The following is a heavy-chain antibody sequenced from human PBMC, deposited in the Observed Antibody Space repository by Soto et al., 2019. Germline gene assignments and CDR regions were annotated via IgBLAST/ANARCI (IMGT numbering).Heavy chain of an antibody. Sequence: GASVKVSCKASGYTFTFFYMHWVRQAPGQGLEWMGIINPSGGSTTYAQKFQGRVTMTRDTSTSTVYMELSSLRSEDTAVYYCARSHGSGSYYNGPNWFAPWGQGTLVTVSS. CDR1: GYTFTFFY. V-gene: IGHV1-46*01. J-gene: IGHJ5*02. CDR3: ARSHGSGSYYNGPNWFAP. D-gene: IGHD3-10*01. CDR2: INPSGGST.